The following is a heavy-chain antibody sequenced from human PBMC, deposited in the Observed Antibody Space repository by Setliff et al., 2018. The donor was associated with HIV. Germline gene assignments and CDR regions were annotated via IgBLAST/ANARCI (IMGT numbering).Heavy chain of an antibody. CDR2: IYHGGST. Sequence: SETLSLTCAVSGGSISSSNWWSWVRQPPEKGLEWIGEIYHGGSTNYNPSLKSRVTISVDKSKNQFSLKLSSVTAADTAVYYCAGRESSSWYADYWGQGTLVTVSS. D-gene: IGHD6-13*01. CDR1: GGSISSSNW. V-gene: IGHV4-4*02. J-gene: IGHJ4*02. CDR3: AGRESSSWYADY.